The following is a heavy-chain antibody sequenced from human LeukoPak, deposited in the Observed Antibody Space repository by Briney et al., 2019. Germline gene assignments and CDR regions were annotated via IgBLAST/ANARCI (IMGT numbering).Heavy chain of an antibody. CDR1: GGSFSGYY. Sequence: PSETLSLTRAVYGGSFSGYYWSWIRQPPGKGGEWVGEINHSRTTNYTPSLKSRLPISVATSQNQFSLKLSSVTAADPAVYYCARGHSAGQRSFAYWGQGTLVTVSS. D-gene: IGHD5-24*01. V-gene: IGHV4-34*01. CDR2: INHSRTT. CDR3: ARGHSAGQRSFAY. J-gene: IGHJ4*02.